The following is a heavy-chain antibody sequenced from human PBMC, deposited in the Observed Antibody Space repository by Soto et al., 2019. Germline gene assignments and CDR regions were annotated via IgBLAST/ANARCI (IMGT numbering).Heavy chain of an antibody. D-gene: IGHD6-19*01. J-gene: IGHJ4*02. CDR1: GYTFTSYG. CDR2: ISAYNDNT. CDR3: ARDDSRIAVAGSRLYY. Sequence: ASVKVSCKASGYTFTSYGISWVRQAPGQGLEWMGWISAYNDNTNYAQKLQGRTTMTTDTSTSTAYMELRSLRSDDTAVYYCARDDSRIAVAGSRLYYWGQGTLVTVSS. V-gene: IGHV1-18*01.